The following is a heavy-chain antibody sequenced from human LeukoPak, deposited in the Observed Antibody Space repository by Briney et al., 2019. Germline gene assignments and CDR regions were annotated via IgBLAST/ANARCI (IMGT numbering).Heavy chain of an antibody. Sequence: GGSLRLSCVGSGFTFNSYWMSWVRQAPGKGLEWVANIKQDGSEKYYLDSLEGRFTISRDNAKNSVYLQINWLGAEDSAVYYCARRGTIAVPVFWFDPWGQGSLVIVSS. CDR3: ARRGTIAVPVFWFDP. V-gene: IGHV3-7*01. CDR2: IKQDGSEK. CDR1: GFTFNSYW. J-gene: IGHJ5*02. D-gene: IGHD6-19*01.